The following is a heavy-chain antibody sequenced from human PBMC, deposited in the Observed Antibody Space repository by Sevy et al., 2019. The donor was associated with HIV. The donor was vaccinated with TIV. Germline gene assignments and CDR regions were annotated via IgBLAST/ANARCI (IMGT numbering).Heavy chain of an antibody. CDR2: INPKSGGT. V-gene: IGHV1-2*02. CDR3: ARVVEPAGIDPYYYGVDV. CDR1: GYTFTDYY. Sequence: ASVKVSCKASGYTFTDYYIHWVRQAPGQGLEWMGWINPKSGGTNYSQKFHDRVTMTRDTSISTANMELSRLRSDDTAVYYCARVVEPAGIDPYYYGVDVWGPGATVTVSS. D-gene: IGHD2-2*02. J-gene: IGHJ6*02.